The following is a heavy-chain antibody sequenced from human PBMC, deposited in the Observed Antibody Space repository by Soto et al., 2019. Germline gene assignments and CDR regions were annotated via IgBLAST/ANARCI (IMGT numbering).Heavy chain of an antibody. J-gene: IGHJ6*02. V-gene: IGHV3-33*01. Sequence: GGSLRLSCAASGFTFSSYGMHWVRQAPGKGLEWVAVIWYDGSNKYYADSVKGRFTISRDNSKNTLYLQMNSLRAEDTAVYYCARDRIEYSGPTHRYYCYYGMDVWGQGTTVTVSS. CDR2: IWYDGSNK. CDR3: ARDRIEYSGPTHRYYCYYGMDV. D-gene: IGHD6-6*01. CDR1: GFTFSSYG.